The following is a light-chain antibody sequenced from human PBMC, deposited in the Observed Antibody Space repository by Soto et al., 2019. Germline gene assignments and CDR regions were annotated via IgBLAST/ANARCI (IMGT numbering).Light chain of an antibody. CDR2: GAS. V-gene: IGKV3-15*01. CDR3: QHYNSWPLT. Sequence: EVVLTQSPATLSVSQGDRATLSCRASESVSNNLAWYQQKPGQAPRLLIKGASARATGIPARFSGSGSGTDFTLTISSLQSEDFAIYYCQHYNSWPLTFGGGTKVDI. CDR1: ESVSNN. J-gene: IGKJ4*01.